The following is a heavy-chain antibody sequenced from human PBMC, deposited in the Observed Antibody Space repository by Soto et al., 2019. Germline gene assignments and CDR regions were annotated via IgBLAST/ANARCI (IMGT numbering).Heavy chain of an antibody. Sequence: SETLSLTCSVAGGYINHYYWTWIRQKPGKGLEWMGYIYYSGTTTNYNPSLKSRVTLSVDTSKNQFSLKLSSVTAADTAVYYCARLGGSYAVPHFDYWGQGTLVTVSS. CDR3: ARLGGSYAVPHFDY. V-gene: IGHV4-59*08. CDR2: IYYSGTT. D-gene: IGHD1-26*01. CDR1: GGYINHYY. J-gene: IGHJ4*02.